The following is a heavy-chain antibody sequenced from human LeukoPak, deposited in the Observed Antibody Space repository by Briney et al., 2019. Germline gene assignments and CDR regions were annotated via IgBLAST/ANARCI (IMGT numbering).Heavy chain of an antibody. CDR3: ARGDFDWVLFDF. J-gene: IGHJ4*02. D-gene: IGHD3-9*01. V-gene: IGHV1-18*01. CDR2: ISAYNGNT. CDR1: GYTFTSYG. Sequence: ASVKVSCKASGYTFTSYGISWVRQAPGQGLEWMGWISAYNGNTNYAQKLQGRVTMTTDTSTSTAYMDLTSLKSDDTAVYYCARGDFDWVLFDFWGQGTLVTVSS.